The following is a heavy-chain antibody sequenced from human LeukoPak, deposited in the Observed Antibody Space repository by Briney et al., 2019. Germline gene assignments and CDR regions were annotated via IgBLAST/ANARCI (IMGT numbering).Heavy chain of an antibody. CDR2: IYYSGST. V-gene: IGHV4-38-2*02. D-gene: IGHD3-22*01. Sequence: SETLSLTCTVSGYSISSDYYWGWIRQPPGKGLEWIGFIYYSGSTHYKPSLKSRGTISVDTSKNQYSLKLSSVTAADTAVYYCARSSESYDSSGYYSYYFDYWGQGTLVTVSS. CDR3: ARSSESYDSSGYYSYYFDY. J-gene: IGHJ4*02. CDR1: GYSISSDYY.